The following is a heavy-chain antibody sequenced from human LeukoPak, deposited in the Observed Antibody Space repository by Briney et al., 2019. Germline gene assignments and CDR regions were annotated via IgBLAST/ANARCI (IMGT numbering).Heavy chain of an antibody. CDR2: FSGSGGST. J-gene: IGHJ6*02. CDR1: GLTFSSYA. V-gene: IGHV3-23*01. CDR3: AKAAGSSSWYYYGMDV. Sequence: GGPLSPSWPAPGLTFSSYAMSWVRQAPGKGLGWSSAFSGSGGSTYYADSVKGRFTISRDNSKNTLYLQMNSLRAEDTAVYYCAKAAGSSSWYYYGMDVWGQGTTVTVSS. D-gene: IGHD6-13*01.